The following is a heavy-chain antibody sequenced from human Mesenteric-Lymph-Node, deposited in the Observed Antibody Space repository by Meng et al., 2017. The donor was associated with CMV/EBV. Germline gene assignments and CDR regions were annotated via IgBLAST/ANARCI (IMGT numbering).Heavy chain of an antibody. CDR3: ATIGRDKGRVAVAGTGYFES. Sequence: GESLKISCAASGFNFSTYDLNWVRQAPGKGLEWVSLISTTGNTINYADSVKGRFTISRGNAKHSLHLEMKSLRAEDTAVYYCATIGRDKGRVAVAGTGYFESWGQGTLVTVSS. D-gene: IGHD6-19*01. V-gene: IGHV3-48*03. CDR2: ISTTGNTI. CDR1: GFNFSTYD. J-gene: IGHJ4*02.